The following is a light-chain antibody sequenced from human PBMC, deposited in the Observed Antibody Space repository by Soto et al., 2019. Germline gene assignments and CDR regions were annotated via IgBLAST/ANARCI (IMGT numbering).Light chain of an antibody. CDR3: AAWDDSLSGYV. CDR1: SSSIGSNY. Sequence: QSVLTQPPSASGTPGQMVTISCSGSSSSIGSNYVYWYQQLPGTAPKLLIYRNNQRPSGVPDRFSGSKSGTSASLAISGLRSEDEADYYCAAWDDSLSGYVFGTGTKVTVL. V-gene: IGLV1-47*01. J-gene: IGLJ1*01. CDR2: RNN.